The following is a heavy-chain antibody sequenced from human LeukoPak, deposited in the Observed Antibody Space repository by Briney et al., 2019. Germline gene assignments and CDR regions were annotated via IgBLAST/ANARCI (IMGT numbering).Heavy chain of an antibody. Sequence: SVKLSCTGSGGTFSSYSISWVRQAPGQGLEWMGGIIPAIGTEHDAKTPQGRATFTTGASTTTASMELRSLRSDDTAVYYCASEGNSDRSGYARYNHHPMDVWGQGTAVTVSS. D-gene: IGHD3-22*01. CDR3: ASEGNSDRSGYARYNHHPMDV. V-gene: IGHV1-69*16. CDR2: IIPAIGTE. CDR1: GGTFSSYS. J-gene: IGHJ6*02.